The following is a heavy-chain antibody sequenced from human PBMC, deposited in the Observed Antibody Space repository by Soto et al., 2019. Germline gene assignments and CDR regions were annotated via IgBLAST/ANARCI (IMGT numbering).Heavy chain of an antibody. J-gene: IGHJ4*02. D-gene: IGHD3-22*01. CDR2: ISGSGGST. V-gene: IGHV3-23*01. Sequence: GGSLRLSCAASGFTFSSYAMSWVRQAPGKGLEWVSAISGSGGSTYYADSVKGRFTISRDNSKNTLYLQMNSLRAEDTAVYYCAKDPAYDSSGPMNDWGQGTLVTVSS. CDR1: GFTFSSYA. CDR3: AKDPAYDSSGPMND.